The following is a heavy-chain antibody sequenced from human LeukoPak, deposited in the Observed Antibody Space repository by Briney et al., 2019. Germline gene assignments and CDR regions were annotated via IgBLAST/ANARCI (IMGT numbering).Heavy chain of an antibody. CDR3: AREDTGGLDY. V-gene: IGHV4-59*12. Sequence: SETLSLTCTASGGSISSYYWSWIRQPPGKGLEWIGYIYYSGSTNYNPSLKSRVTISVDTSKNQFSLKLISVTAADTAVYYCAREDTGGLDYWGQGILVTVSP. D-gene: IGHD2-8*02. CDR2: IYYSGST. J-gene: IGHJ4*02. CDR1: GGSISSYY.